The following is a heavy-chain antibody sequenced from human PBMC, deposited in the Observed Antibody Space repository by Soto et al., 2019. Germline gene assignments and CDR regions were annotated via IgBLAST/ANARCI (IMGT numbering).Heavy chain of an antibody. CDR2: ISGSGGST. CDR3: AKPNYYDSSGYYFFDY. CDR1: GFTFSSYA. D-gene: IGHD3-22*01. V-gene: IGHV3-23*01. J-gene: IGHJ4*02. Sequence: PGGSLRLSCAASGFTFSSYAMSWVRQAPGNGLEWVSAISGSGGSTYYADSVKGRFTISRDNSKNTLYLQMNSLRAEDTAVYYCAKPNYYDSSGYYFFDYWGQGTLVTVSS.